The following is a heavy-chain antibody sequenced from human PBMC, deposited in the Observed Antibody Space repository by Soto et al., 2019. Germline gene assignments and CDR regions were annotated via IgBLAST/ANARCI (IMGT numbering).Heavy chain of an antibody. J-gene: IGHJ6*02. CDR2: IYYSGTT. V-gene: IGHV4-59*01. CDR3: ARAHNYAFWSGYPPSGMDV. D-gene: IGHD3-3*01. CDR1: DGSISSYY. Sequence: SETLSLTCTVSDGSISSYYWSWIRQPPGKGLEWIGYIYYSGTTYYNPSLKSRVTISLDTSKSQFSLKLSSVTAADTAVYYCARAHNYAFWSGYPPSGMDVWGQGTTVTVSS.